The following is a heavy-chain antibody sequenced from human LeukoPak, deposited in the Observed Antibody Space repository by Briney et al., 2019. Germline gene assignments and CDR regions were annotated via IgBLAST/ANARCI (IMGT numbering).Heavy chain of an antibody. D-gene: IGHD1-26*01. Sequence: ASVKVSCKASGYTFTSYGISWVRQAPGQGLEWMGWISAYNGNTNYAQKLQGRVTMTTDTSTSTAYMELRSLRSDDTAVYYCARAVGATWRAYFAHWGQGPLVPVPS. J-gene: IGHJ4*02. CDR3: ARAVGATWRAYFAH. CDR1: GYTFTSYG. V-gene: IGHV1-18*01. CDR2: ISAYNGNT.